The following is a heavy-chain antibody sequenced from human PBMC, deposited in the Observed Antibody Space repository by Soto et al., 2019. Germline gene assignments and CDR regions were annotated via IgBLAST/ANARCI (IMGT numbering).Heavy chain of an antibody. D-gene: IGHD3-10*01. CDR2: ISYDGSNK. Sequence: QVQLVESGGGVVQPGRSLRLSCAASGLTLSSYAMHWVRQAPGKGLEWVAVISYDGSNKYYADSVKGLFTISRENSKNTLYLQMNSLRAEDTAVYYCARGITMVRGVIIDYFDYWGQGTLVTVSS. CDR1: GLTLSSYA. CDR3: ARGITMVRGVIIDYFDY. J-gene: IGHJ4*02. V-gene: IGHV3-30-3*01.